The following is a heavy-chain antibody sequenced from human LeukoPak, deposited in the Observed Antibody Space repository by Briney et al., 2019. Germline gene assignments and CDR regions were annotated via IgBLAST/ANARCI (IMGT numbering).Heavy chain of an antibody. CDR2: INSDGSST. J-gene: IGHJ3*02. V-gene: IGHV3-74*01. D-gene: IGHD4-17*01. Sequence: GGSLRLSXAASGFTFRNYWMHWVRQAPGKGLVWVSRINSDGSSTSYADSVKGRFTISRDNAKNTLYLQMNSLRAEDTAMYYCTRGDYGAYGYDAFDIWGQGTMVTVSS. CDR1: GFTFRNYW. CDR3: TRGDYGAYGYDAFDI.